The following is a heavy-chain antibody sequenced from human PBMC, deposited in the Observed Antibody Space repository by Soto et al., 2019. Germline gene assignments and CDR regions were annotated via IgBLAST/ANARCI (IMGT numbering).Heavy chain of an antibody. D-gene: IGHD5-12*01. Sequence: GGSLRLSCAASGFTFSSYAMSWVRQAPGKGLEWVSAISGSGGSTYYADSVKGRFTISRDNSKNTLYLQMNSLRAEDTAVYYCAKADIVATKGGMDVWGQGTTVTVSS. J-gene: IGHJ6*02. CDR3: AKADIVATKGGMDV. V-gene: IGHV3-23*01. CDR1: GFTFSSYA. CDR2: ISGSGGST.